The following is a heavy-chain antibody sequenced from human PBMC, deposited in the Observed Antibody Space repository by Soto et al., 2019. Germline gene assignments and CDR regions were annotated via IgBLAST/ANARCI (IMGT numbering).Heavy chain of an antibody. D-gene: IGHD3-9*01. CDR2: IYWDDDK. Sequence: QITLKESGPTLVKPTQTLTLTCTLSGFSLNTSRVGVGWIRQPPGKALEWLALIYWDDDKRYSPSLKSRLTITQDTSKNHVVLTMTNMDPVDTATYYCAHLLLRYFDWLPLAYDYWGQGTLVTVSS. V-gene: IGHV2-5*02. J-gene: IGHJ4*02. CDR3: AHLLLRYFDWLPLAYDY. CDR1: GFSLNTSRVG.